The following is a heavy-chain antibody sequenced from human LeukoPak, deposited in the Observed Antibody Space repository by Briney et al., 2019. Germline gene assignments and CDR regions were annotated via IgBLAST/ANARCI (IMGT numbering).Heavy chain of an antibody. CDR1: GYTFTSDG. D-gene: IGHD2-2*01. CDR3: ARDGEFVPAATKFDY. CDR2: ISAYNGNT. J-gene: IGHJ4*02. V-gene: IGHV1-18*01. Sequence: ASVKVSCKASGYTFTSDGISWVRQAPGQGLVWMGWISAYNGNTNYAQKLQGRVTMTTDTSTSTAYMELRSLRSDDTAVYYSARDGEFVPAATKFDYWGQGTLVTVSS.